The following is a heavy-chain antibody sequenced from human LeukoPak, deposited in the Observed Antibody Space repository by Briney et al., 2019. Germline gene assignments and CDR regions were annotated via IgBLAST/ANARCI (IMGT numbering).Heavy chain of an antibody. V-gene: IGHV1-69*04. CDR2: IIPILGIA. CDR3: ARDSGAVAGYFDY. D-gene: IGHD6-19*01. CDR1: GGTFSSYA. J-gene: IGHJ4*02. Sequence: ASVKVSCKASGGTFSSYAISWVRQAPGQGLEWMGRIIPILGIANYAQKFQGRVTITADKSTSTAYMELSSLRSEDTAVYYCARDSGAVAGYFDYWGQGTLVTVSS.